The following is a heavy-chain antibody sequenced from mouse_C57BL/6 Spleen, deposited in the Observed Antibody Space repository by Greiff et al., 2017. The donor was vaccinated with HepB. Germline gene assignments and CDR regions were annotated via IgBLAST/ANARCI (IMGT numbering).Heavy chain of an antibody. Sequence: EVQLVESGPGLVKPSQSLSLTCSVTGYSITSGYYWNWIRQFPGNKLEWMGYISYDGSNNYNPSLKNRISITRDTSKNQFFLKLNSVTTEDTATYYCAREDDSYYYAMDYWGQGTSVTVSS. V-gene: IGHV3-6*01. J-gene: IGHJ4*01. CDR1: GYSITSGYY. CDR3: AREDDSYYYAMDY. CDR2: ISYDGSN. D-gene: IGHD2-4*01.